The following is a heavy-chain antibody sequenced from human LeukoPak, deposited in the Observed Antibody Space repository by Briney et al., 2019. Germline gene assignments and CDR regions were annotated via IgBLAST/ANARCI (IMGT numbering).Heavy chain of an antibody. J-gene: IGHJ4*02. CDR1: GFTFSSYW. Sequence: GGSLRLSCATSGFTFSSYWMSWVRQAPGKGLEWVANIKQDGSEKYYVDSVKGRFTISRDNAKNLLYLQMNSLRAEDTAVYYCARDSSSGWYDYFDYWGQGTLVTLSS. V-gene: IGHV3-7*01. CDR2: IKQDGSEK. CDR3: ARDSSSGWYDYFDY. D-gene: IGHD6-19*01.